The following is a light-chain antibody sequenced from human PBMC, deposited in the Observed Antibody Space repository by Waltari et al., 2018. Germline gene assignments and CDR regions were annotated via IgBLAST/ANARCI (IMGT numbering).Light chain of an antibody. J-gene: IGKJ5*01. CDR1: QSVGSS. CDR2: DAS. Sequence: ILFTQSPATLSFSPGERATSSCRASQSVGSSLAWYQQKPGQAPRLLIYDASNRATGIPARFSGSGSGTDFTLTISSLEPEDFAVYYCQQRTNWLSITFGQGTRLEIK. V-gene: IGKV3-11*01. CDR3: QQRTNWLSIT.